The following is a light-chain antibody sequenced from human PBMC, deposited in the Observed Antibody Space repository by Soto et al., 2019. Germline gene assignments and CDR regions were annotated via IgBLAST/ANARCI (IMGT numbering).Light chain of an antibody. Sequence: QSVATQPPSASGTPGQRITISCSGSRSNIESHTVNWYQHVPGTAPKLVIKTNNQRPSGVPDRFSGSKSGASASLVISGLQPEDEATYYCATWDDSRKGVFGTGTKVTVL. CDR1: RSNIESHT. CDR2: TNN. CDR3: ATWDDSRKGV. V-gene: IGLV1-44*01. J-gene: IGLJ1*01.